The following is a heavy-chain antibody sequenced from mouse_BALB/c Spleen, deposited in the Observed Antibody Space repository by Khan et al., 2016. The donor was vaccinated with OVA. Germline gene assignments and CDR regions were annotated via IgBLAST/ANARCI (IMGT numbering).Heavy chain of an antibody. D-gene: IGHD1-1*01. J-gene: IGHJ2*01. Sequence: EVQLQQSGPELVKPGASVKISCKASGYSFTGYFMHWVMQSHGKSLEWIGRINPHFGETFYNQKFVGKATLTVDDSSSIAHMELRSLASEDSAVYYCARIYGSDFDYWGQGTTLTVSS. V-gene: IGHV1-20*02. CDR3: ARIYGSDFDY. CDR2: INPHFGET. CDR1: GYSFTGYF.